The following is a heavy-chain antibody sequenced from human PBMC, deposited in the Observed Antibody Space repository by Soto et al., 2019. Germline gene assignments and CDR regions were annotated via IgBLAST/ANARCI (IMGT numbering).Heavy chain of an antibody. CDR3: ARGIKPAAYFDY. CDR2: IYYSGST. Sequence: QVQLQESGPGLVKPSQTLSLTCTVSGGTISSGDYYWSWIRQPPGKGLEWIGYIYYSGSTYYNPSLNSRVTISVDTSKNQFSLKLSSVTAADTAVYYCARGIKPAAYFDYWGQGTLVTVSS. D-gene: IGHD2-2*01. J-gene: IGHJ4*02. CDR1: GGTISSGDYY. V-gene: IGHV4-30-4*01.